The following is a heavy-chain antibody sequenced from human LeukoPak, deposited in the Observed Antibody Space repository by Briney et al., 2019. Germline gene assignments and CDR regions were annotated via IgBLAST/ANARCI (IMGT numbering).Heavy chain of an antibody. D-gene: IGHD2-2*01. CDR1: GYTYTSYG. Sequence: ASVKVSCKASGYTYTSYGISWVRQAPGQGLERMGWISAYNGNTNYAQKLQGRVTMTTDTSTSTAYMELRSLRSDDTAVYYCARETIVCSTSCYPWFDPWGQGTLVTVSS. J-gene: IGHJ5*02. V-gene: IGHV1-18*01. CDR2: ISAYNGNT. CDR3: ARETIVCSTSCYPWFDP.